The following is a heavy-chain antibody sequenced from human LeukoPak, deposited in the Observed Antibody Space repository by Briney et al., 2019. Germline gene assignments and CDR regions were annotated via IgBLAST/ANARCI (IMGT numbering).Heavy chain of an antibody. D-gene: IGHD3-10*01. V-gene: IGHV3-30*18. J-gene: IGHJ4*02. CDR2: ISYDGSNK. Sequence: GGSLRLSCTASGFAFDEHGMHWVRQAPGKGLEWVAVISYDGSNKYYADSVKGRFTISRDNSKNTLYLQMNSLRAEDTAVYYCAKDIERVRGVTSYYFDYWGQGTLVTVSS. CDR3: AKDIERVRGVTSYYFDY. CDR1: GFAFDEHG.